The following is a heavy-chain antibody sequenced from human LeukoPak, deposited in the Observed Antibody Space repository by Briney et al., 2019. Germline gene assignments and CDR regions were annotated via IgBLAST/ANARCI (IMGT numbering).Heavy chain of an antibody. J-gene: IGHJ3*02. D-gene: IGHD3-22*01. CDR3: ARGHYYDSSGYLRGAFDI. CDR2: INHSGST. Sequence: SETLSLTCGVYGGSFSGYYWSWIRQPPGKGLEWIGEINHSGSTNYNPSLKSRVTISVDTSKNQFSLKLSSVTAADTAVYYCARGHYYDSSGYLRGAFDIWGQGTMVTVSS. CDR1: GGSFSGYY. V-gene: IGHV4-34*01.